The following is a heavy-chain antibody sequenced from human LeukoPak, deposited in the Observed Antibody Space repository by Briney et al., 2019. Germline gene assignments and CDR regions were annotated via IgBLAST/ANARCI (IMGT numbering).Heavy chain of an antibody. CDR1: GFIFSDYY. J-gene: IGHJ4*02. V-gene: IGHV3-11*01. CDR2: ISSSGTTI. Sequence: GGSLRLSCAASGFIFSDYYMSWIRQAPGKGLEWVSYISSSGTTIYYADSLKGRFTISRDNAKDSLYLQMNSLRAEDTAVYYCARDLGYSAYSKDWHYFDYWGQGTLVTVSS. CDR3: ARDLGYSAYSKDWHYFDY. D-gene: IGHD5-12*01.